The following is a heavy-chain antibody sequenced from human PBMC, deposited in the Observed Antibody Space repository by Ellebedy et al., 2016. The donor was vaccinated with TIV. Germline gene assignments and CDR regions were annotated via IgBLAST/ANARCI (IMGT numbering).Heavy chain of an antibody. CDR3: ARDPALPRGRFDP. CDR1: GGPTIDGDYY. J-gene: IGHJ5*02. Sequence: MPSDTLSLTCTVPGGPTIDGDYYWDWIRQSPGKGLEWIGSINYRGSTYYNPSLKSRLTISLDTSKNQFSLNLSPVTATDTAVYYYARDPALPRGRFDPWGQGILVTVSS. V-gene: IGHV4-39*07. CDR2: INYRGST.